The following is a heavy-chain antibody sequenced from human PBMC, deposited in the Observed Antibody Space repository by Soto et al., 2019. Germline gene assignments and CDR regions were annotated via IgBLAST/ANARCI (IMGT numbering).Heavy chain of an antibody. D-gene: IGHD1-26*01. CDR1: GGSISSSSYY. V-gene: IGHV4-39*01. CDR2: IYYSGST. J-gene: IGHJ6*03. CDR3: ARPGKGFYYYYYMDV. Sequence: QLQLQESGPGLVKPSETLSLTCTASGGSISSSSYYWGWIRQPPGKGLEWIGTIYYSGSTYYNPSLKSRVTISVDTSKNQFSLKLSSVTAADTAVYYCARPGKGFYYYYYMDVWGKGTTVTVSS.